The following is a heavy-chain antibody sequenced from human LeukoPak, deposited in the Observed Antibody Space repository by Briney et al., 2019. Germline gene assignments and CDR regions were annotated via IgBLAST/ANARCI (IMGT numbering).Heavy chain of an antibody. D-gene: IGHD3-22*01. CDR3: ARAPSEIGGYYPEYFRH. CDR1: GFTFSDYS. V-gene: IGHV3-21*01. Sequence: PGGSLRLSCAASGFTFSDYSMNWVRQAPGKGLEWVASVNTVSSYIYYADSMRGRFTISRDNAKNTVSLQMNSLRAEDTGVYYCARAPSEIGGYYPEYFRHWGQGTLVTVSS. CDR2: VNTVSSYI. J-gene: IGHJ1*01.